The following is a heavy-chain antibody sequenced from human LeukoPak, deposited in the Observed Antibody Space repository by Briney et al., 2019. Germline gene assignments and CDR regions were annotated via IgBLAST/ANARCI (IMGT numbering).Heavy chain of an antibody. CDR2: IGTGGAST. D-gene: IGHD4-17*01. V-gene: IGHV3-11*01. CDR1: KFTFSDYY. J-gene: IGHJ4*02. Sequence: GGSLRLSCTASKFTFSDYYMSWIRQAPGKGLEWVSHIGTGGASTYYADSVKGRFTISRDNAKNSLYLQMNSLRAEDTAVYFCARVQSDYGDYTLDYWGQGTLVTVSS. CDR3: ARVQSDYGDYTLDY.